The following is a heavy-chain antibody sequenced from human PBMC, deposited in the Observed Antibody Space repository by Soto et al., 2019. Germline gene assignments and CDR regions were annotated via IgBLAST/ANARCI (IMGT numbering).Heavy chain of an antibody. CDR3: ATGIRSSGWSGFDY. CDR1: GYTFTSYG. J-gene: IGHJ4*02. Sequence: QVQLVQSGAEVKKPGASVKVSCTTSGYTFTSYGIIWVRQAPGQGLEWMGWISPYNGNTNYIQKFQGRVTMTTDTSTNTAYMELRSLRSDDTAVYYCATGIRSSGWSGFDYLGQGTLVTVSS. CDR2: ISPYNGNT. D-gene: IGHD6-19*01. V-gene: IGHV1-18*01.